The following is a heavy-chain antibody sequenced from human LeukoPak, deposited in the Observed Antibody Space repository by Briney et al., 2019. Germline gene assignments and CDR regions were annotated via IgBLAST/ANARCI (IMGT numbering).Heavy chain of an antibody. Sequence: NSSETLFLTCTVSGVSISSYYWSWIRQPPGKGLEWIGYIYYSGSTNYNPSLKSRVTISVDTSKNQFSLKLSSVTAADTAVYYCARGTVVKGLGYYYGMDVWGQGTTVTVSS. CDR1: GVSISSYY. D-gene: IGHD4-23*01. CDR3: ARGTVVKGLGYYYGMDV. V-gene: IGHV4-59*08. CDR2: IYYSGST. J-gene: IGHJ6*02.